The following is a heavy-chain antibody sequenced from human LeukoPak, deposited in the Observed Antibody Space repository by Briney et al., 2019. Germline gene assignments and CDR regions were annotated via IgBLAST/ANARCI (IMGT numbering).Heavy chain of an antibody. J-gene: IGHJ4*02. CDR2: IYTSGST. V-gene: IGHV4-4*07. CDR3: ARDSGPCGGDCYSV. Sequence: SETLSLTCTVSGGSISSYYWSWIRQPAGKGLEWIGRIYTSGSTNYNPSLKSRVTMSVDTSKNQFSPKLSSVTAADTAVYYCARDSGPCGGDCYSVWGQGTLVTVSS. D-gene: IGHD2-21*02. CDR1: GGSISSYY.